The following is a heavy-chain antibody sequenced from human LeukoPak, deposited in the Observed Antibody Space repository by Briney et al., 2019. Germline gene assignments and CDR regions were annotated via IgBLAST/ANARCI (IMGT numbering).Heavy chain of an antibody. J-gene: IGHJ3*02. D-gene: IGHD3-22*01. CDR1: GFTPSNFW. CDR3: AIAGGYYETSANCYDGAFGI. Sequence: TGGSLRLSCAASGFTPSNFWIHWVRQAPGKGLEWVSRIKSDGSITNYADSVKGRFTISRDNAKNTLSLQMNSLRAEDTAVYYCAIAGGYYETSANCYDGAFGIWCQGKMVTVSS. CDR2: IKSDGSIT. V-gene: IGHV3-74*01.